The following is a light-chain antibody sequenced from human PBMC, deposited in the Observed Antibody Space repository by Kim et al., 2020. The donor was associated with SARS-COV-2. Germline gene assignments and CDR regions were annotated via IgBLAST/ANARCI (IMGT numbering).Light chain of an antibody. CDR1: QSVRSN. J-gene: IGKJ4*01. CDR2: DAS. CDR3: QKYTNRLLT. V-gene: IGKV3-15*01. Sequence: VSPGERATLSGRVGQSVRSNLAWYQQKPGQAPRLLIYDASTRATGIPARFSGRGSGTEFTITISSLQSEDFAVYYCQKYTNRLLTFGGGTKVDIK.